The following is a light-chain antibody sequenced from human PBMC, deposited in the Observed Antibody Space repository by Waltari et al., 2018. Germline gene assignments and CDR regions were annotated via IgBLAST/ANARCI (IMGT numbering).Light chain of an antibody. V-gene: IGKV3-20*01. J-gene: IGKJ3*01. Sequence: EIVLTQSPGTLSLSPGARATLSCRASQSVSSSYLAWYQQKPGQAPRLLIYGASGRATGIPDRCSGSGSGSDCTLTISRLEPEDFAVYYCQQYGSSHTFGPGTKVDIK. CDR1: QSVSSSY. CDR2: GAS. CDR3: QQYGSSHT.